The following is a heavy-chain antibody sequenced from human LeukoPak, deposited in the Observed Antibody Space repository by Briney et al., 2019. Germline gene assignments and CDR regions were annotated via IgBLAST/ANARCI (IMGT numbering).Heavy chain of an antibody. Sequence: SETLSLTCAVYGGSFSGYYWSWIRQPPGEGLEWIGEINHSGSTNYNPSLKSRVTISVDTSKNQFSLKLSSVTAADTAVYYCARSYCSSTSCYIYWFDPWGQGTLVTVSS. D-gene: IGHD2-2*02. CDR3: ARSYCSSTSCYIYWFDP. J-gene: IGHJ5*02. V-gene: IGHV4-34*01. CDR2: INHSGST. CDR1: GGSFSGYY.